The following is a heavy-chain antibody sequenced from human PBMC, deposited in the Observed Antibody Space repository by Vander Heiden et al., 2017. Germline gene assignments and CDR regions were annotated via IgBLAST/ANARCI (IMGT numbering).Heavy chain of an antibody. Sequence: QVQLVQSGAEVKKPGSSVKVSCKASGGTFSSYAISWVRQAPGQGLEWMGGIIPIFGKANYAQKVQGRVTITADESTSTAYMELSRLRSEDTAVYYFARGSQWERDAFDIWGQGTMVTVSS. CDR1: GGTFSSYA. D-gene: IGHD1-26*01. V-gene: IGHV1-69*01. CDR3: ARGSQWERDAFDI. CDR2: IIPIFGKA. J-gene: IGHJ3*02.